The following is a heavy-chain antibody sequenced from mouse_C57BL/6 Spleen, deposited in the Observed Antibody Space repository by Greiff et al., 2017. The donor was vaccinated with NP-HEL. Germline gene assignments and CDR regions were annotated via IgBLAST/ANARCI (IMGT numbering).Heavy chain of an antibody. CDR2: IDPETGGT. Sequence: QVQLQQSGAELVRPGASVTLSCKASGYTFTDYEMHWVKQTPVHGLEWIGAIDPETGGTAYNQKFKGKAILTADKSSSTAYMELRSLTSEDSAVYYCRAHWERYAMDYWGQGTSVTVSS. CDR1: GYTFTDYE. V-gene: IGHV1-15*01. J-gene: IGHJ4*01. D-gene: IGHD4-1*01. CDR3: RAHWERYAMDY.